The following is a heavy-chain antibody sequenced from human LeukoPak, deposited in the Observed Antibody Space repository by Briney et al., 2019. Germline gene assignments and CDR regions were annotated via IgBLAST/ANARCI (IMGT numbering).Heavy chain of an antibody. CDR1: GGSFSGYY. CDR2: TNHSGST. V-gene: IGHV4-34*01. D-gene: IGHD3-22*01. J-gene: IGHJ4*02. Sequence: PSETLSLTCAVYGGSFSGYYWSWIRQPPGKGLEWIGETNHSGSTNYNPSLKSRVTISVDTSKNQFSLELSSVTAADTAVYYCARLPYYYDSSGYYYFSFDYWGQGTLVTVSS. CDR3: ARLPYYYDSSGYYYFSFDY.